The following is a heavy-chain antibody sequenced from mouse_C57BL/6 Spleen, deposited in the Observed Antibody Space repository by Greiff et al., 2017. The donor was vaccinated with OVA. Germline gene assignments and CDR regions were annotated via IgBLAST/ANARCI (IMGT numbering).Heavy chain of an antibody. Sequence: DVQLVESEGGLVQPGSSMKLSCTASGFTFSDYYMAWVRQVPEKGLEWVANINYDGSSTYYLDSLKSRFIISRDNAKNILYLQMSSLKSEDTATYYCARGLRYFDYWGQGTTLTVSS. D-gene: IGHD2-12*01. J-gene: IGHJ2*01. CDR1: GFTFSDYY. CDR3: ARGLRYFDY. V-gene: IGHV5-16*01. CDR2: INYDGSST.